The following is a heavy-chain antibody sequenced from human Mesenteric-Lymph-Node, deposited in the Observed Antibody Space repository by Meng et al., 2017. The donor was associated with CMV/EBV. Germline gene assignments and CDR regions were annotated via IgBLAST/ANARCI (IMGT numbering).Heavy chain of an antibody. CDR3: ARGSSHDILTGYFDY. J-gene: IGHJ4*02. CDR2: INHSGST. Sequence: QVQLHQWGAGLLKPSETLSVTCAVYGGSFSGYYWNWIRQSPEKGLEWIGEINHSGSTTYNPSFTSRIIISVDTSTNQISLNMSSVTAADTAVYYCARGSSHDILTGYFDYWGQGALVTVSS. CDR1: GGSFSGYY. V-gene: IGHV4-34*01. D-gene: IGHD3-9*01.